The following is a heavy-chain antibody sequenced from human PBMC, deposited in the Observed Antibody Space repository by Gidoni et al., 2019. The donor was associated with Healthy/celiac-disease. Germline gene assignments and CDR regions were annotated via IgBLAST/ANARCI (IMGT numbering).Heavy chain of an antibody. D-gene: IGHD3-3*01. Sequence: EVQLLESGGGLVQPGGSLRLSCAASGFTFSSYAMRWVRQAPGKGLEGVSAISGSGGSTYYADSVKGRFTISRDNSKNTLYLQMNSLRAEDTAVYYCGGGLEWLLAHSKTTNAFDIWGQGTMVTVSS. CDR3: GGGLEWLLAHSKTTNAFDI. J-gene: IGHJ3*02. CDR2: ISGSGGST. V-gene: IGHV3-23*01. CDR1: GFTFSSYA.